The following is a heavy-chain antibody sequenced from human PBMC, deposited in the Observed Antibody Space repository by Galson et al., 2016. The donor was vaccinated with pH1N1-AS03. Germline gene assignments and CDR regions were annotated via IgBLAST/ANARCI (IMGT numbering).Heavy chain of an antibody. J-gene: IGHJ4*02. D-gene: IGHD6-13*01. V-gene: IGHV1-18*01. CDR1: GYTFTNYA. Sequence: SVKVSCKASGYTFTNYAISWVRQAPGQGLEWLGWSSAYNFNTNYAQNFKGRVTMTTDTSTSTAYIELRSLNSDDTAVYYCSRGEHGVGIVPADTKIFDYWGQGTMVIVSS. CDR2: SSAYNFNT. CDR3: SRGEHGVGIVPADTKIFDY.